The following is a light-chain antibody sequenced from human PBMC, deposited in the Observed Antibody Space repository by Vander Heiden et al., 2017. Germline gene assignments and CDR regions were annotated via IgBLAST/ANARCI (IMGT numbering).Light chain of an antibody. V-gene: IGLV1-40*01. CDR1: SSNIGAGYD. CDR3: QSFDRGLSGPVV. J-gene: IGLJ2*01. Sequence: QSALTQPPSVSAAPRQRVTISCSGSSSNIGAGYDVPWYQQLPGAAPKLLVYGNIHRPSGVPDRFSGSKSGTSASLAITGLQAEDEAHYYCQSFDRGLSGPVVFGGGTKLTVL. CDR2: GNI.